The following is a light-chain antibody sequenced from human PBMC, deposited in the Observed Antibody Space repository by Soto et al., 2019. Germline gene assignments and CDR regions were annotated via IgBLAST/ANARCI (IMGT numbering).Light chain of an antibody. V-gene: IGKV1-39*01. CDR2: AAA. Sequence: DIQMTQSPSSLSASVGDRVTITCRASHSITKFLNWFQQKTGKDPKVLIYAAASLQSGVPSRFSGSGSGTDFNLTISRLQPEDFATYYCQQTYSTPWTFGQGTKVEIK. CDR3: QQTYSTPWT. J-gene: IGKJ1*01. CDR1: HSITKF.